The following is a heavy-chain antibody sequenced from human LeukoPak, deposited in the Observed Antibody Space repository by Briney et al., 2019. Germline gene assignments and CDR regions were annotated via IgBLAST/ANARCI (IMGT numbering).Heavy chain of an antibody. CDR2: IIPILGIA. CDR1: GGTFSSYA. CDR3: ACTYYYDSSGYSDHDAFDI. Sequence: SVKVSCQASGGTFSSYAISWVRQAPGQGLEWMGRIIPILGIANYSQKFQGRVTITADKSTSTAYMELSSLRSEDTAVYYCACTYYYDSSGYSDHDAFDIWGQGTMVTVSS. D-gene: IGHD3-22*01. J-gene: IGHJ3*02. V-gene: IGHV1-69*04.